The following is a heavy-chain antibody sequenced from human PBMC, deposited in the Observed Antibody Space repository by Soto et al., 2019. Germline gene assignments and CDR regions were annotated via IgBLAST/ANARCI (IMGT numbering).Heavy chain of an antibody. V-gene: IGHV3-74*01. CDR3: ARAGAMGVDY. D-gene: IGHD1-26*01. CDR2: IYFDGITT. Sequence: EVQLVESGGGVVQPGGSLRLSCTASGFTFNTQWMHWVRQAPGKGLVWVSRIYFDGITTNYADSVKGRLTVSRDNAKNTAYLHVKTLRDEETAVYYGARAGAMGVDYWGQGTLVTVSS. CDR1: GFTFNTQW. J-gene: IGHJ4*02.